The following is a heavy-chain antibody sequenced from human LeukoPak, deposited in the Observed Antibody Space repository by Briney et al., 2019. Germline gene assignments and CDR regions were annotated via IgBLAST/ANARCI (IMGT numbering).Heavy chain of an antibody. Sequence: SETLSLTCTVSGGSISSSSYYWGWIRQPPGKGLEWIGSIYYSGSTYYNPSLKSRVTISVDTSKNQFSLKLSSVTAADTAVYYCARVKCYDFWSGPLYYYYYMDVWGKGTTVTVSS. J-gene: IGHJ6*03. V-gene: IGHV4-39*07. D-gene: IGHD3-3*01. CDR3: ARVKCYDFWSGPLYYYYYMDV. CDR2: IYYSGST. CDR1: GGSISSSSYY.